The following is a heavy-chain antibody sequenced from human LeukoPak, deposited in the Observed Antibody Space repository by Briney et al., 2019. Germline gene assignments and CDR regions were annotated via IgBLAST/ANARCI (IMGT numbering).Heavy chain of an antibody. CDR2: IIPIFGTA. V-gene: IGHV1-69*13. CDR1: GGTFSSYA. J-gene: IGHJ4*02. Sequence: SVKVSCKASGGTFSSYAISWVRQAPGQGLEWMGGIIPIFGTANYAQKFQGRVTITADESTSTAYMELSSLRSEDTAVYYCARVVSKGIGDFDYWGQGTLVTVSS. CDR3: ARVVSKGIGDFDY. D-gene: IGHD3-22*01.